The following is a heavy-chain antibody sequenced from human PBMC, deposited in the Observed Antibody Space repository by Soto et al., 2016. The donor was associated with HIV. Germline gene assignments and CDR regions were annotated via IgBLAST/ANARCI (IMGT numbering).Heavy chain of an antibody. V-gene: IGHV4-31*02. D-gene: IGHD3-3*01. Sequence: QVHLEESGPGLVKPAQTLSLTCTISNASITISGYFWSWVRQQPDRGLEWIGSIDNSGKTSYNPSLKSRVTISVDTSKNHVLLILRSMKFADMATYFARGNLPQGATAEEWISWGQGVRVIVSS. CDR2: IDNSGKT. CDR3: ARGNLPQGATAEEWIS. CDR1: NASITISGYF. J-gene: IGHJ4*02.